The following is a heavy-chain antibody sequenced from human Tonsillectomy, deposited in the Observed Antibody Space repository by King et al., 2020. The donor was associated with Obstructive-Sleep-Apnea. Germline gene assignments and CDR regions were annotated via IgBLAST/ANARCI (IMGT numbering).Heavy chain of an antibody. CDR2: IYYSGST. J-gene: IGHJ6*02. CDR3: AREGGTAGEENWNDDYYYYGMDV. CDR1: GGSISSYY. D-gene: IGHD1-1*01. V-gene: IGHV4-59*01. Sequence: VQLQESGPGLVKPSETLSLTCTVSGGSISSYYWSWIRQPPGKGLEWIGYIYYSGSTNYNPSLKSRVTISVDTSKNQFSLKLSSVTAADTAVYYCAREGGTAGEENWNDDYYYYGMDVWGQGTTVTVSS.